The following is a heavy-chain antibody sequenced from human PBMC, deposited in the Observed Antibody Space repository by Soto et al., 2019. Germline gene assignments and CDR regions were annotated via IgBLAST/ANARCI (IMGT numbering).Heavy chain of an antibody. CDR2: IDYNGNT. D-gene: IGHD6-13*01. CDR3: VSASWYSEY. V-gene: IGHV4-59*11. Sequence: QVQLQESCPGLVKPSETLSLTCTVSGGSISNHYWIWIRQPPGKGLEWIGYIDYNGNTNSNPSLKSRVTMSVDTAKNQMHMMLSSVTAADAAVYYFVSASWYSEYWIRGTLLMVSS. CDR1: GGSISNHY. J-gene: IGHJ4*02.